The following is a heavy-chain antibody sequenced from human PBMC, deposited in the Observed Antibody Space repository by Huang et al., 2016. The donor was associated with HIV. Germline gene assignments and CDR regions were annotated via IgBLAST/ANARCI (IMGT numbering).Heavy chain of an antibody. V-gene: IGHV1-69*13. D-gene: IGHD2-2*01. CDR1: GGTFRTSA. CDR3: ARDEGGRYCSSISCYFVY. J-gene: IGHJ4*02. CDR2: LIPHLNTT. Sequence: QVQLVQSGTEVKKPGSSVKVSCKSSGGTFRTSAFSWVRQAPGQGLEWMGGLIPHLNTTNYAHDFQGRGTIIADASTSTAYMELNSLRDDDTAVYYGARDEGGRYCSSISCYFVYWGQGTMVTVSS.